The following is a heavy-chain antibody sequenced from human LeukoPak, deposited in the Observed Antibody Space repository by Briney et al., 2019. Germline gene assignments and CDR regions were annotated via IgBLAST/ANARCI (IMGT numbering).Heavy chain of an antibody. CDR3: AKGNDRYYFDC. V-gene: IGHV3-23*01. CDR2: ISRSGDST. Sequence: GGSLRLSCAASGFTFSSYAMYWVRQAPGKGLEWVSAISRSGDSTFYADSVKGRFTISRDSSQNTLYLQMNSLRAEDTALYYCAKGNDRYYFDCWGQGTLVTVS. D-gene: IGHD3-22*01. J-gene: IGHJ4*02. CDR1: GFTFSSYA.